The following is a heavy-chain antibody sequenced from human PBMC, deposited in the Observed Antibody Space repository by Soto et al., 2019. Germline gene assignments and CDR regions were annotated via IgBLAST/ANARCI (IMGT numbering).Heavy chain of an antibody. Sequence: SVKVSCKASGGSFSSYAISWVRQAPGQGLEWMGGIIPIFGTANYAQKFQGRVTITADESTSTAYMELSSLRSEDTAVYYCARGQRFGVDNYYGMDVWGQGTTVTVSS. CDR1: GGSFSSYA. CDR3: ARGQRFGVDNYYGMDV. J-gene: IGHJ6*02. D-gene: IGHD3-3*01. CDR2: IIPIFGTA. V-gene: IGHV1-69*13.